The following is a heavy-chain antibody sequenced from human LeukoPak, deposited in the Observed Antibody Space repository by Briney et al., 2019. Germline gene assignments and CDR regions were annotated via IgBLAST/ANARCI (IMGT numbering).Heavy chain of an antibody. J-gene: IGHJ3*01. CDR2: INHSGST. D-gene: IGHD3-22*01. CDR1: GGSFSGYY. V-gene: IGHV4-34*01. Sequence: SETLSLTCAVYGGSFSGYYWSWIRQPPGKGLEWIGEINHSGSTNYNPSLKSRVTISVDKSKNQFSLKLSSVTAADTAVYYCARDGRGYYDSSGYWGQGTMVTVSS. CDR3: ARDGRGYYDSSGY.